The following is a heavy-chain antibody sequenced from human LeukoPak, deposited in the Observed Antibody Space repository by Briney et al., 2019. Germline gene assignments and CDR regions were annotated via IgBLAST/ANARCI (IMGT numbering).Heavy chain of an antibody. Sequence: GGSLRLSCAASGFTFSDYYMSWIRQAPGKGLEWVAFIRYDGSNKYYADSVKGRFTISRDNSKNTLYLQMNSLRAEDTAVYYCAKEGNKRQQLAFLPYGARGPLVPVSS. D-gene: IGHD6-13*01. J-gene: IGHJ4*02. CDR1: GFTFSDYY. CDR3: AKEGNKRQQLAFLPY. V-gene: IGHV3-30*02. CDR2: IRYDGSNK.